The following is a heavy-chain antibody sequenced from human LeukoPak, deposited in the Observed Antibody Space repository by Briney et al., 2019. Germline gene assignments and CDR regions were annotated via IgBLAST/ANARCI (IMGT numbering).Heavy chain of an antibody. D-gene: IGHD3-10*01. CDR3: ARDLRRLWFGELLCDTLYYFDY. Sequence: GGSLRLSCAASGFTFSSYSMNWVRQAPGKGLEWVSSISSSSSYIYYADSVKGRFTISRDNAKNSLYLQMNSLRAEDTAVYYCARDLRRLWFGELLCDTLYYFDYWGQGTLVTVSS. V-gene: IGHV3-21*01. CDR2: ISSSSSYI. CDR1: GFTFSSYS. J-gene: IGHJ4*02.